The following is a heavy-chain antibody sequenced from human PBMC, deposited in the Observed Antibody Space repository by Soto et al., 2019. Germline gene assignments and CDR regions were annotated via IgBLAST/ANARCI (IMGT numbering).Heavy chain of an antibody. CDR3: ARGIRNYYGMDV. J-gene: IGHJ6*02. CDR1: GFTFSSYW. Sequence: PGGSLRLSCAASGFTFSSYWMHWVRQAPGKGLVWVSRINGDKSGTNYADSVKGRFTISRDNAKNTVHLQMNSLRAEDTAVYYCARGIRNYYGMDVWGQGTTVTVSS. CDR2: INGDKSGT. D-gene: IGHD5-18*01. V-gene: IGHV3-74*01.